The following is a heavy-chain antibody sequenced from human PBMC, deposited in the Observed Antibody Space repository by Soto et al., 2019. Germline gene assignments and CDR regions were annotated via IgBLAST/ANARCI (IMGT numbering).Heavy chain of an antibody. CDR2: IYSGGRT. V-gene: IGHV3-53*01. J-gene: IGHJ4*02. Sequence: GSLSLTSADFGYRGITKEMTWVRKAPGKGLEWVSVIYSGGRTSYADSVKGRFTISRDNSKKTLHLQMNSLRAEDTAVYYCARVCGGVYYFHSWGPVAPVTVTS. D-gene: IGHD3-16*01. CDR3: ARVCGGVYYFHS. CDR1: GYRGITKE.